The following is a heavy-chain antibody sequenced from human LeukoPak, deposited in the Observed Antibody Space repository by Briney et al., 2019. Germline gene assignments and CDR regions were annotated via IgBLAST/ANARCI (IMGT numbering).Heavy chain of an antibody. CDR3: AREATSSSYYYYYYMDV. CDR1: GGSISSHY. V-gene: IGHV4-59*11. J-gene: IGHJ6*03. D-gene: IGHD6-13*01. CDR2: IYYSGST. Sequence: SETLSLTCTVAGGSISSHYWSWIRQPPGKGLEWIGYIYYSGSTNYNPSLKSRVTISVDTYKNQFSLKLSSVTAADTAVYYCAREATSSSYYYYYYMDVWGKGTTVTVSS.